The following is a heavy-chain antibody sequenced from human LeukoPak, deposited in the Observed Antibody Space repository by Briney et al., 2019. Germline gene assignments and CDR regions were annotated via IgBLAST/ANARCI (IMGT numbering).Heavy chain of an antibody. CDR1: GYTFTGYY. CDR3: ARDTAMVQFDY. J-gene: IGHJ4*02. D-gene: IGHD5-18*01. CDR2: TNPNSGGT. V-gene: IGHV1-2*02. Sequence: ASVKVSCKASGYTFTGYYMHWVRRAPGQGLEWMGWTNPNSGGTNYAQKFQGRVTMTRDTSISTAYMELSRLRSDDAAVYYCARDTAMVQFDYWGQGTLVTVSS.